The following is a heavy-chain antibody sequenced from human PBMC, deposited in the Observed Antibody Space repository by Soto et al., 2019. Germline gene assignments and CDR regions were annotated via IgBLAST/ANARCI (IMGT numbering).Heavy chain of an antibody. V-gene: IGHV5-10-1*01. CDR2: IDPRDSYT. CDR1: GYSFTTYW. J-gene: IGHJ5*02. Sequence: GESLKISCEASGYSFTTYWISWVRQMPGKGLEWMGAIDPRDSYTKYSPSFQGHVTISVDKSISTAYLQWNSLKASDTAIYYCAREKSDLELFNCLAPCGQGTLVTVSS. CDR3: AREKSDLELFNCLAP. D-gene: IGHD1-7*01.